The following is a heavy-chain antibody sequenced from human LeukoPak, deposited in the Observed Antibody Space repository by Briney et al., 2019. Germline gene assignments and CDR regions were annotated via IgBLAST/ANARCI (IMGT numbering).Heavy chain of an antibody. CDR2: IYWNDDK. D-gene: IGHD4-23*01. J-gene: IGHJ5*02. V-gene: IGHV2-5*08. CDR1: GFSLSTSGMC. Sequence: SGPTLVNPTQTLTLTCTFSGFSLSTSGMCVSWIRQPPGKALEWLAFIYWNDDKRYSPSLKSRLTITKDTSKNQVVLTMTNMDPVDTATYYCAHRPAYVSGVVRNWFDPWGQGTLVIVSS. CDR3: AHRPAYVSGVVRNWFDP.